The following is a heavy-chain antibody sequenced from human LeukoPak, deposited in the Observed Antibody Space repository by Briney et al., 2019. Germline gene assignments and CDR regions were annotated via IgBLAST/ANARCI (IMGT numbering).Heavy chain of an antibody. CDR3: ARDSDYSGYCSH. J-gene: IGHJ4*02. CDR2: INPNSGGT. D-gene: IGHD3-22*01. CDR1: GYTFTGYY. V-gene: IGHV1-2*02. Sequence: ASVKVSCKASGYTFTGYYMHWVRQAPGQGLEWMGWINPNSGGTNYAQEFQGRVTMTRDTSISTAYMELSRLRSDDTAVYYCARDSDYSGYCSHWGQGTLVTVSS.